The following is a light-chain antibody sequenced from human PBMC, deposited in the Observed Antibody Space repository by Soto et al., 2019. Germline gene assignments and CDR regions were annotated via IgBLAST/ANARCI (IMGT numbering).Light chain of an antibody. V-gene: IGKV3-20*01. Sequence: EIVLTQSPGTLPLSPGERATLSCRASQSVSSTYLGWYQQKPGQAPRLLIYAASTRATGIPDRFSGSGSGTDFTLTISRLEAEDFAVYFCHQYGNSPPLTFGGGTKVEIK. CDR3: HQYGNSPPLT. CDR2: AAS. J-gene: IGKJ4*01. CDR1: QSVSSTY.